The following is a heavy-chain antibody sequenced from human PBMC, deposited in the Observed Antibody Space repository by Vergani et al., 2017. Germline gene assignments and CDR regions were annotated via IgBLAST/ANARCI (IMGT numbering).Heavy chain of an antibody. CDR1: GFSFSDHY. CDR2: ISNSGNTI. Sequence: QVQLVESGGGLVKPGGSLRLSCAASGFSFSDHYMTWIRQAPGKGLEWVSYISNSGNTIEYADSVKGRFSISRDNAKSSLFLQMDSLRAEDTAVYYCARDXRDYNNSPGTFDIWGQGSMVTVSS. CDR3: ARDXRDYNNSPGTFDI. D-gene: IGHD4-11*01. V-gene: IGHV3-11*01. J-gene: IGHJ3*02.